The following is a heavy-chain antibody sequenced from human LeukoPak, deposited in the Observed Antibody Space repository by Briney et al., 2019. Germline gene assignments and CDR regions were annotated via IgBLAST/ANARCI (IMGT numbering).Heavy chain of an antibody. CDR2: INHSGRT. CDR1: GGTFSGYN. V-gene: IGHV4-34*01. CDR3: AREPDLFLYSNGPIDSFDV. J-gene: IGHJ3*01. D-gene: IGHD6-25*01. Sequence: GTLRPSCAASGGTFSGYNRSWIRQAPGKGLEWIGEINHSGRTNYTASLKSRVTISVDKSKNYFSLKLSSLTASDTAVYYCAREPDLFLYSNGPIDSFDVWGQGTMVTVSS.